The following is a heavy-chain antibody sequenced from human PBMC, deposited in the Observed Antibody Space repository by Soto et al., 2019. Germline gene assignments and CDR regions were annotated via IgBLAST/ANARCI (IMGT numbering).Heavy chain of an antibody. V-gene: IGHV1-58*01. Sequence: ASVKVSCKASGFTFTSSAVQWVRQARGQRLEWLGWIVVGSGNTNYAQKFQERVTITREMSTSAAYMKLSSLGSDGTAVYYCAAYMYYDFWSGYPRGRGYYYYGMDVWGQGTTVTVSS. CDR1: GFTFTSSA. CDR3: AAYMYYDFWSGYPRGRGYYYYGMDV. D-gene: IGHD3-3*01. CDR2: IVVGSGNT. J-gene: IGHJ6*02.